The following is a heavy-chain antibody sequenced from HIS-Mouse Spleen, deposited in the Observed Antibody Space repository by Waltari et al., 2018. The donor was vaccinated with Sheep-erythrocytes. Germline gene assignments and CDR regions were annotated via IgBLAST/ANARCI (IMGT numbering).Heavy chain of an antibody. CDR2: IIPIFGTA. CDR3: ARGAGEYDSSGAAVGDY. J-gene: IGHJ4*02. V-gene: IGHV1-69*01. D-gene: IGHD3-22*01. Sequence: QVQLVQSGAEVKKPGSSVKVSCQASGGTFSSYDISWVRTAPGQGLEWMGGIIPIFGTANYAQKFQGRVTITADESTSTAYMELSSLRSEDTAVYYCARGAGEYDSSGAAVGDYWGQGTLVTVSS. CDR1: GGTFSSYD.